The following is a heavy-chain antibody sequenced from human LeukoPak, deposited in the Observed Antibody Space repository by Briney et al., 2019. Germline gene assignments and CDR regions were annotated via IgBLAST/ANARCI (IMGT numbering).Heavy chain of an antibody. CDR2: IRYSESA. CDR3: ATQDSSHY. Sequence: SETLSLTCTVSGDSVSSTNYYWGWIRQPPGRGLEWIASIRYSESAYYSPSLKTRATISVDTSKNQFSLRLRSLTATDTAVYYCATQDSSHYWGQGTLVTVSS. CDR1: GDSVSSTNYY. J-gene: IGHJ4*02. V-gene: IGHV4-39*01. D-gene: IGHD3-22*01.